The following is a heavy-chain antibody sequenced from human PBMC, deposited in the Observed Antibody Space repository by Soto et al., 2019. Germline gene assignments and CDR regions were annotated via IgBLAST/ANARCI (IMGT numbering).Heavy chain of an antibody. CDR3: AREGYCSGGSCRYFDY. J-gene: IGHJ4*02. D-gene: IGHD2-15*01. CDR1: GYTLTSYG. Sequence: APVKGSCQASGYTLTSYGISWVGQAPGQRLEWMGWISAYNGNTNYAQKLQGRVTMTTDTSTSTAYMELRSLRSDDTAVYYCAREGYCSGGSCRYFDYWGQGTLVTVSS. CDR2: ISAYNGNT. V-gene: IGHV1-18*01.